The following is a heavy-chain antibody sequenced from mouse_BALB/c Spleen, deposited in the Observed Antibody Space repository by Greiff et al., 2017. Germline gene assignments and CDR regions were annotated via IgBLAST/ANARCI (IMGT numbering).Heavy chain of an antibody. D-gene: IGHD2-4*01. V-gene: IGHV1-82*01. Sequence: QVQLQQSGPELVKPGASVKISCKASGYAFSSSWMNWVKQRPGQGLEWIGRIYPGDGDTNYNGKFKGKATLTADKSSSTAYMQLSSLTSVDSAVYFCARGPLYYDYGGYAMDYWGQGTSVTVSS. CDR3: ARGPLYYDYGGYAMDY. J-gene: IGHJ4*01. CDR1: GYAFSSSW. CDR2: IYPGDGDT.